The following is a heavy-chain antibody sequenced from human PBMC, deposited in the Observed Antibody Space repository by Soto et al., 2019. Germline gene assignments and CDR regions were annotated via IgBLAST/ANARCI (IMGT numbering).Heavy chain of an antibody. Sequence: GGSLRLSCAASGFTFSSYSMNWVRQAPGKGLEWVSSISSSSSYIYYADSVKGRFTISRDNAKNSLYLQMNSLRAEDTAVYYCAREPNTIFGVVIIPHFEYWGQGTLVTVSS. CDR2: ISSSSSYI. CDR1: GFTFSSYS. V-gene: IGHV3-21*01. CDR3: AREPNTIFGVVIIPHFEY. J-gene: IGHJ4*02. D-gene: IGHD3-3*01.